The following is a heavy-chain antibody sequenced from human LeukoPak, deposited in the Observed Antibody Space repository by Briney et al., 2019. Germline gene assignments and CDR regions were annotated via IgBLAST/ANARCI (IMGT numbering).Heavy chain of an antibody. J-gene: IGHJ4*02. V-gene: IGHV1-69*04. CDR1: GGTSSSYA. CDR2: IIPILGIA. CDR3: ARQTKTFYGDYAL. D-gene: IGHD4-17*01. Sequence: GASVKVSCKASGGTSSSYAISWVRQAPGQGLEWMGRIIPILGIANYAQKFQGRVTITADKSTSTAYMELSSLRSEDTAVYYCARQTKTFYGDYALWGQGTLVTVSS.